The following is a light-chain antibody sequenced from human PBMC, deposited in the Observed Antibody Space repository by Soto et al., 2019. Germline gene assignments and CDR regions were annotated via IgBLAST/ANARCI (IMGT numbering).Light chain of an antibody. CDR1: QSISSW. CDR3: QQYNSYPWT. V-gene: IGKV1-5*03. Sequence: DIQMTQSPFTLSASVGDRVTIHCRASQSISSWLAWYQQKPGKAPKLLIYKASTLESGVPSNFSGSGSGTEFTLTISSLQPEDFATYYCQQYNSYPWTFGQGTKVDI. J-gene: IGKJ1*01. CDR2: KAS.